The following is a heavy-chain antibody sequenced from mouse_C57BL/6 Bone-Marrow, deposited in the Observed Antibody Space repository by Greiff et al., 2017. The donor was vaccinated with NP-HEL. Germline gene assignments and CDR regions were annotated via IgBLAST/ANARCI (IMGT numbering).Heavy chain of an antibody. J-gene: IGHJ2*01. CDR1: GFTFSSYA. D-gene: IGHD3-2*02. CDR2: ISDGGSYT. V-gene: IGHV5-4*01. Sequence: EVHLVESGGGLVKPGGSLKLSCAASGFTFSSYAMSWVRQTPEKRLEWVATISDGGSYTYYPDNVKGRFTISRDNAKNNLYLQMSHLKSEDTAMYYCARMGTAQATDYWGQGTTLTVSS. CDR3: ARMGTAQATDY.